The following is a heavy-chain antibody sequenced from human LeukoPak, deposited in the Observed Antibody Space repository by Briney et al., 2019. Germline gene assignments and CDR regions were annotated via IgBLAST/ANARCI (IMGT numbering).Heavy chain of an antibody. V-gene: IGHV3-48*02. CDR2: ISSSSSTI. J-gene: IGHJ4*02. CDR1: GFTFSSYS. Sequence: GGSLRLSCAASGFTFSSYSMNWVRQAPGKGLEWVSYISSSSSTIYYADSVKGRFAISRDNAKNSLYLQMNSLRDEDTAVYYCARAYYDYVWGSYRGYYFDYWGQGTLVTVSS. CDR3: ARAYYDYVWGSYRGYYFDY. D-gene: IGHD3-16*02.